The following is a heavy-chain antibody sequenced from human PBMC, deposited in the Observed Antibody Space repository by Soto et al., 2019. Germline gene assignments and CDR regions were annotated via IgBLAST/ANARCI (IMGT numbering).Heavy chain of an antibody. D-gene: IGHD3-3*01. J-gene: IGHJ6*02. CDR3: AVPLRGAWSGFPYYYVMDV. Sequence: EVQLVESGGGLVQPGGSLRLSCAASGFTFSSYWMHWVRQAPGKGLVWVSRINSDGSSTSYADSVKGRFTISRDNAKNTLYLQMNSLRAEDTAVYYCAVPLRGAWSGFPYYYVMDVWGQGTTVTVSS. CDR1: GFTFSSYW. CDR2: INSDGSST. V-gene: IGHV3-74*01.